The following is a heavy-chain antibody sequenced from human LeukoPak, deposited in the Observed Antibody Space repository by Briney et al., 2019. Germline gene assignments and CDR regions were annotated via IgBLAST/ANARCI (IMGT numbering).Heavy chain of an antibody. CDR1: GFTFSSYS. V-gene: IGHV3-48*04. Sequence: GGSLRLSCAASGFTFSSYSMNWVRQAPGKGLEWISYISTSGSIIYYADSVKGRFTISRDNAKNSLFLQMNSLRAEDTAVYYCARAGAGSNVLTTNFDFWGQGTLLTVSS. CDR3: ARAGAGSNVLTTNFDF. CDR2: ISTSGSII. D-gene: IGHD4-11*01. J-gene: IGHJ4*02.